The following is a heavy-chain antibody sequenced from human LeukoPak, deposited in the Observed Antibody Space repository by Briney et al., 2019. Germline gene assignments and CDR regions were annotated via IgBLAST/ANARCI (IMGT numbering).Heavy chain of an antibody. D-gene: IGHD5-12*01. CDR3: ARARPSMWIDY. V-gene: IGHV3-9*01. Sequence: GGSLRLSCAASGFTFDDYAMHWVRQAPGKGLEWVSGISWNSGSIGYADSVKGRFTISRDNAKNTLYLQMNSLRPEDTAVYYCARARPSMWIDYWGQGTLVTVSS. J-gene: IGHJ4*02. CDR2: ISWNSGSI. CDR1: GFTFDDYA.